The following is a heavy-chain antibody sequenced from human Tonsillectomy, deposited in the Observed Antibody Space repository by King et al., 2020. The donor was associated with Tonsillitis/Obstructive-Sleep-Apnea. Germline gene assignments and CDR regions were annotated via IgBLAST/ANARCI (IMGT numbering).Heavy chain of an antibody. Sequence: VKLVESGAEVKKPGASVKVSCKASGYTFTGYYMHWVRQAPGQGLEWMGWINPNSGGTNYAQKFQGWVTMTRDTSINTVYMELSRLRSDDTAMYYCARWGFGESFDYWGQGTLVTVSS. J-gene: IGHJ4*02. CDR3: ARWGFGESFDY. CDR1: GYTFTGYY. V-gene: IGHV1-2*04. CDR2: INPNSGGT. D-gene: IGHD3-10*01.